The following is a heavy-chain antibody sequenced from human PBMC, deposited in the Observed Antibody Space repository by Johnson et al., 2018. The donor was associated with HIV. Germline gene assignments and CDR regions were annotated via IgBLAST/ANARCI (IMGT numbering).Heavy chain of an antibody. Sequence: VQLVESGGGVVQPGGSLRLSCAASGFTFSSYAMSWVRQAPGKGLEWVSVIYSGGSTYYADSVKGRFTISRDNSKNTLNLQMNSLRAEDTAVYYCARELATMCAFDIWGQGTMVTVSS. J-gene: IGHJ3*02. D-gene: IGHD5-12*01. CDR2: IYSGGST. CDR1: GFTFSSYA. CDR3: ARELATMCAFDI. V-gene: IGHV3-66*02.